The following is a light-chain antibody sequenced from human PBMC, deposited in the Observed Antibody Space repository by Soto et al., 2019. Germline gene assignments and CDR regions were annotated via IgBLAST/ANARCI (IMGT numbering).Light chain of an antibody. CDR2: DAS. J-gene: IGKJ1*01. CDR3: QQSNNWPKT. Sequence: EIVMTQSPATLSVSPGETATLSCRPSQRVNSNFAWYQQKPGQAPRPLISDASTRAAGLPARFSGSGSGTEFTLTISSLQSEDFAVYFCQQSNNWPKTFGQGTKVEIK. V-gene: IGKV3-15*01. CDR1: QRVNSN.